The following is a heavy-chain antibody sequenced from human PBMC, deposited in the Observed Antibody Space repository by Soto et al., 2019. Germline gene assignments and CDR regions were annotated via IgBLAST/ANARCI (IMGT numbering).Heavy chain of an antibody. V-gene: IGHV3-33*01. Sequence: GGSLRLSCAASGFSFSSYGMHWVRQAPGKGLEWVAVIWYDGSNKYYADSVKGRFTISRDNSKNTLYLQMNSLRAEDTAVYYCARDLNRGYSYGRSDAFDIWGQGTMVTV. D-gene: IGHD5-18*01. J-gene: IGHJ3*02. CDR1: GFSFSSYG. CDR3: ARDLNRGYSYGRSDAFDI. CDR2: IWYDGSNK.